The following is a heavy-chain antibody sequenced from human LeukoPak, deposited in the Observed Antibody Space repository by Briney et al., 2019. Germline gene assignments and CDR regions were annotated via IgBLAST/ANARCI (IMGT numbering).Heavy chain of an antibody. V-gene: IGHV1-18*01. CDR2: ISAYNGNT. CDR1: GYTFTSYG. CDR3: AKDILGGYYYAMDV. Sequence: ASVKVSCKASGYTFTSYGISWVRQAPGQGLEWMGWISAYNGNTNYAQKLQGRVTMTTDTSTSTAYMELRSLRSDDTAVYYCAKDILGGYYYAMDVWGQGTTVTVSS. J-gene: IGHJ6*02. D-gene: IGHD3-16*01.